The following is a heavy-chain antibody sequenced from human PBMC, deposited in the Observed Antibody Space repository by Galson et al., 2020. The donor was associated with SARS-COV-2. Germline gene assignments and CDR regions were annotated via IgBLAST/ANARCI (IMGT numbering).Heavy chain of an antibody. Sequence: ASVKVSCKASGYTFTSYYMHWVRQAPGQGLEWMGIINPSGGSTSYAQKFQGRVTMTRDTSTSTVYMELSSLRSEDTAVYYCARDLTLTTVTTSNYYYYGMDVWGQGTTVTVSS. J-gene: IGHJ6*02. CDR2: INPSGGST. V-gene: IGHV1-46*01. D-gene: IGHD4-17*01. CDR3: ARDLTLTTVTTSNYYYYGMDV. CDR1: GYTFTSYY.